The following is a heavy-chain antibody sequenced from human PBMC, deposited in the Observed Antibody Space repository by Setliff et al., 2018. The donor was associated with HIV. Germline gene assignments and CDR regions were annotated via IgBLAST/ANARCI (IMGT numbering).Heavy chain of an antibody. CDR3: ARVQQQLLQEDDYFDY. V-gene: IGHV3-30*01. Sequence: GGSLRLSCAASGFIFSSYAMHWVRQAPGKGLEWVAVMSYDGNNKYYADSVKGRFTISRDNSKNTLFLQMNSLRPEDTAVYYCARVQQQLLQEDDYFDYWGQGTLVTVSS. D-gene: IGHD6-13*01. CDR2: MSYDGNNK. CDR1: GFIFSSYA. J-gene: IGHJ4*02.